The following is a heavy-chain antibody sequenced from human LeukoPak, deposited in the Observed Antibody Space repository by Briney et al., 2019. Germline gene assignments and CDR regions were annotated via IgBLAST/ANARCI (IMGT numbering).Heavy chain of an antibody. CDR3: ARRGGYSGYGPFDY. J-gene: IGHJ4*02. D-gene: IGHD5-12*01. CDR2: IYYSGST. CDR1: GFTFSTYSMN. Sequence: GSLRLSCAASGFTFSTYSMNWVRQPPGKGLEWIGSIYYSGSTYYNPSLKSRVTISVDTSKNQFSLKLSSVTAADTAVYYCARRGGYSGYGPFDYWGQGTLVTVSS. V-gene: IGHV4-39*01.